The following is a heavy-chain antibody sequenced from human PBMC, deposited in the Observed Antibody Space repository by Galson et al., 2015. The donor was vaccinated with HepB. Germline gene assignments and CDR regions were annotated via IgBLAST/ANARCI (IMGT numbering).Heavy chain of an antibody. V-gene: IGHV1-3*01. J-gene: IGHJ6*02. CDR1: DYTFKTYP. Sequence: SVKVSCKASDYTFKTYPLHWVRQAPGQRLEWLGWINGANGNTKYSEKLQGRVTITRDTSASTAYMELSSLQSEDTAVYYCARDREPCVGYYYAMDVWGQGTTVIVSS. D-gene: IGHD1-26*01. CDR2: INGANGNT. CDR3: ARDREPCVGYYYAMDV.